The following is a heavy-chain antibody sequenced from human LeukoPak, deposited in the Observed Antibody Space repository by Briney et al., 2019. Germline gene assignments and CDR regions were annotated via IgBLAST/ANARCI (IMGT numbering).Heavy chain of an antibody. J-gene: IGHJ5*02. Sequence: GGSLRLSCAASGFTFSSYSMNWVRQAPGKGLEWVSSISSSSSYIYYADSVKGRFTISRDNAKNSLYLQMNSLRAEDTAVYYCARDSKRYDFWSGYYGPNWFDPWGQGTLVTVSS. CDR3: ARDSKRYDFWSGYYGPNWFDP. CDR1: GFTFSSYS. D-gene: IGHD3-3*01. CDR2: ISSSSSYI. V-gene: IGHV3-21*01.